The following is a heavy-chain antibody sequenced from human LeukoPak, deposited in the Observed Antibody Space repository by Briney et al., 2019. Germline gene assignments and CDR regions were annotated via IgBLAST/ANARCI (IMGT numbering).Heavy chain of an antibody. V-gene: IGHV1-18*01. CDR2: ISAYNGNT. Sequence: ASVKVSCRASGGTFSSYAISWVRQAPGQGLEWMGWISAYNGNTNYAQKLQGRVTMTTDTSTSTAYMELRSLRSDDTAVYYCARDSDVVVAADFDYWGQGTLVTVSS. CDR3: ARDSDVVVAADFDY. D-gene: IGHD2-15*01. J-gene: IGHJ4*02. CDR1: GGTFSSYA.